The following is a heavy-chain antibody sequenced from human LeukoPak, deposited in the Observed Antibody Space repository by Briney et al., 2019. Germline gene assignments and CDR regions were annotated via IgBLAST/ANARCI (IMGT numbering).Heavy chain of an antibody. Sequence: PPGGSLRLSCLASGITFSSSSMTWVRQAPGKGLEWVSAISPGDYTTYYADSVKGRFTVSRDNSKNTLYLQMNSLRAEDTAVYYCAKSRDSSGYYIGYWGQGTLVTVSS. CDR2: ISPGDYTT. CDR1: GITFSSSS. D-gene: IGHD3-22*01. V-gene: IGHV3-23*01. J-gene: IGHJ4*02. CDR3: AKSRDSSGYYIGY.